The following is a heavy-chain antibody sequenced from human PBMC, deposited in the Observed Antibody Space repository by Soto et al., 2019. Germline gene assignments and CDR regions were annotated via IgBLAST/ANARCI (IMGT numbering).Heavy chain of an antibody. V-gene: IGHV3-53*04. Sequence: PGGSLRLSCAASGFTVSSNYMSWVRQAPGKGLEWVSVIYSGGSTYYADSVKGRFTISRHNSKNTRYLQMNSLRAEDTAVYYCARGITGTWDYYYYYMDVWGKGTTVTV. J-gene: IGHJ6*03. CDR3: ARGITGTWDYYYYYMDV. CDR2: IYSGGST. CDR1: GFTVSSNY. D-gene: IGHD1-7*01.